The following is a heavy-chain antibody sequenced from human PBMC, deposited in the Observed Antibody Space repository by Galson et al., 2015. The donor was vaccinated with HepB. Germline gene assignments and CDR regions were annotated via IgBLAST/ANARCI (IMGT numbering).Heavy chain of an antibody. CDR1: GFTFSSYG. J-gene: IGHJ4*02. Sequence: SLRLSCAASGFTFSSYGMHWVRQAPGKGLEWVAVIWYDGSNKYYADSVKGRFTISRDNSKNTLYLQMNSLRAEDTAVYYCARDPLEYSSSSTPDYWGQGTLVTVSS. CDR3: ARDPLEYSSSSTPDY. CDR2: IWYDGSNK. D-gene: IGHD6-6*01. V-gene: IGHV3-33*01.